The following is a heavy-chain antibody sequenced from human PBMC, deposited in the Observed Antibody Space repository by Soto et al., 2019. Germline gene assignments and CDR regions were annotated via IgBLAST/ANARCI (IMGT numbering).Heavy chain of an antibody. V-gene: IGHV5-51*01. CDR3: ARVGIGNTLVYCNSGIDV. Sequence: PGESLKISCKASGYNFTNYWIGWVRQMPGKGLEWMGIINPGDTETRYSPPFQGQVTISADKFISTAYLQWSSLRGSDTAMCYCARVGIGNTLVYCNSGIDVWGQGTTVTVSS. CDR2: INPGDTET. J-gene: IGHJ6*02. CDR1: GYNFTNYW. D-gene: IGHD2-21*01.